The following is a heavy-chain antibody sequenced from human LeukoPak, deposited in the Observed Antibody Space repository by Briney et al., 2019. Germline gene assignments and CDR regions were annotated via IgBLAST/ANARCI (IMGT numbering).Heavy chain of an antibody. J-gene: IGHJ4*02. D-gene: IGHD6-19*01. CDR1: GFTFSSYA. CDR3: ANSPNDKAVAGTGDY. CDR2: IRGSGGST. Sequence: GGSLRLSCAASGFTFSSYAMNWVRQAPGKGLEWVSAIRGSGGSTYYADSVKGRFTISRDNSKNTLYLQMNSLRAEDTAVYYCANSPNDKAVAGTGDYWGQETLVTVSS. V-gene: IGHV3-23*01.